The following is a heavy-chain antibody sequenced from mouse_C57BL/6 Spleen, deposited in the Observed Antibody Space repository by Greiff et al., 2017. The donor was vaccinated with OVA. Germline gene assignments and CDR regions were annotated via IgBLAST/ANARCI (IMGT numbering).Heavy chain of an antibody. Sequence: QVQLQQPGAELVKPGASVKMSCKASGYTFTSYWITWVKQRPGQGLAWIGDIYPGSGSTNYNEKFKSKATLTVDTSSSTAYMQLSSLTSEDSAVYYCARSGDYDEGYFDVWGTGTTVTVSS. CDR2: IYPGSGST. D-gene: IGHD2-4*01. CDR3: ARSGDYDEGYFDV. J-gene: IGHJ1*03. CDR1: GYTFTSYW. V-gene: IGHV1-55*01.